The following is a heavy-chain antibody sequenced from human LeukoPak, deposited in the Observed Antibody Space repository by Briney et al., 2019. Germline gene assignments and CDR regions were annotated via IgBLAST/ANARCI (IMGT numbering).Heavy chain of an antibody. D-gene: IGHD5-18*01. CDR3: AKKRYSGYSYAAEGGYFDY. V-gene: IGHV3-23*01. CDR1: GFTFSSYA. Sequence: PGGSLRLSCAASGFTFSSYAMSWVRQAPGKGLEWVSGISGSGDGTYSADSVKGRFTISRDNSKNTLYLQMNSLRAEDTAVYYCAKKRYSGYSYAAEGGYFDYWGQGTLVTVSS. CDR2: ISGSGDGT. J-gene: IGHJ4*02.